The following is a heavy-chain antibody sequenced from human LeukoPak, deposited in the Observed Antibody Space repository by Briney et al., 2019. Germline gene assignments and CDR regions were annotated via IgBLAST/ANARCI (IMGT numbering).Heavy chain of an antibody. V-gene: IGHV4-61*02. CDR1: GGSISSGSYD. Sequence: SQTLSLTFTVPGGSISSGSYDWRGVRQPAGEGLERDGRIYTSGSTNYNPSLKSRVTISVDTSKNQCSLKLSSVTAADTAVYYCARVIAAAGEYYFDYWGQGTLVTVSS. CDR3: ARVIAAAGEYYFDY. J-gene: IGHJ4*02. D-gene: IGHD6-13*01. CDR2: IYTSGST.